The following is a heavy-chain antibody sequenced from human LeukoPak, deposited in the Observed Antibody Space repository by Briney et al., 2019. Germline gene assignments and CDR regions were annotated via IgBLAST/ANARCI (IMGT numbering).Heavy chain of an antibody. CDR2: IYTSGRT. V-gene: IGHV4-61*02. CDR3: ARREGV. Sequence: PSETLSLTCTVSGGSISSGSYYWSWIRQPAGKGLEWIGCIYTSGRTNYNPSLKSRVTISVDTSKNQFSLKLSSVTAADTAVYYWARREGVWGQGTLVTVSS. J-gene: IGHJ4*02. D-gene: IGHD1-26*01. CDR1: GGSISSGSYY.